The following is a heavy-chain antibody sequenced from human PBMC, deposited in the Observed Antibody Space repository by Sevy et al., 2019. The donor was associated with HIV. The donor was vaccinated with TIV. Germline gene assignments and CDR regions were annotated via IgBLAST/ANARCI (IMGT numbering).Heavy chain of an antibody. CDR1: GFTFSTYS. D-gene: IGHD6-19*01. CDR3: AKDLLEYSSGWYPDY. V-gene: IGHV3-30*18. CDR2: ISYDGSNK. J-gene: IGHJ4*02. Sequence: GGSLRLSCAASGFTFSTYSMNWVRQAPGKGLEWVAVISYDGSNKYYADSVKRRFTISRDNSKNTLYLQMNSLRAEDTAVYYCAKDLLEYSSGWYPDYWGQGTLVTVSS.